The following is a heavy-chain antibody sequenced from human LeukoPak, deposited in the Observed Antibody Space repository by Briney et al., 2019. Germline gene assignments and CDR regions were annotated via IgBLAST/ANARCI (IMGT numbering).Heavy chain of an antibody. D-gene: IGHD6-19*01. J-gene: IGHJ4*02. V-gene: IGHV4-59*01. CDR2: IYYSGST. CDR3: TTPDSSGWYGDDY. Sequence: SETLSLTCTVSGGSISSYYWSWIRQPPGKGLEWIGYIYYSGSTNYNPSLKSRVTISVDTSKNQFSLKLSSVTAADTAVYYCTTPDSSGWYGDDYWGQGTLVTVSS. CDR1: GGSISSYY.